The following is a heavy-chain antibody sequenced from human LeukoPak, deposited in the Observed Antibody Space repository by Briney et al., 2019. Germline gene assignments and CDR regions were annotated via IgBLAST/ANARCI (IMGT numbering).Heavy chain of an antibody. D-gene: IGHD3-22*01. V-gene: IGHV4-59*01. J-gene: IGHJ3*02. CDR3: ARVPYYYDSSGYSPWAFDI. CDR2: IYYSGST. CDR1: GFTFSSYW. Sequence: PGGSLRLSCAASGFTFSSYWMSWIRQPPGKGLEWIGYIYYSGSTNYNPSLKSRVTISVDTSKNQFSLKLSSVTAADTAVYYCARVPYYYDSSGYSPWAFDIWGQGTMVTVSS.